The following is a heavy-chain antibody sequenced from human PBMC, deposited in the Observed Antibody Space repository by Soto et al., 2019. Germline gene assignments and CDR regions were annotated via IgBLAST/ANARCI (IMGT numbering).Heavy chain of an antibody. Sequence: QVQLQESGPGLVKPSETLSLTCTVSGGSISSYYCSWIRQPPGKGLEWIGYIYYSGSTNYNPSLKSRVTISVDTSKNQFSLKLSSVTAADTAVYYCARLGAAGNVWGKGTTVTVSS. D-gene: IGHD3-16*01. J-gene: IGHJ6*04. V-gene: IGHV4-59*08. CDR1: GGSISSYY. CDR2: IYYSGST. CDR3: ARLGAAGNV.